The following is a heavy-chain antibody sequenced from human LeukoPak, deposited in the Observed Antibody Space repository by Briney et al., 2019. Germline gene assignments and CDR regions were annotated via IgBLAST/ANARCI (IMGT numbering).Heavy chain of an antibody. D-gene: IGHD3-9*01. CDR1: GFTFSSYG. J-gene: IGHJ4*02. Sequence: GGSLRLSCAASGFTFSSYGMHWVRQAPGKGLEWVAVIWYDGSNKYYADSVKGRFTISRDNSKNTLYLQMNSLRAEDTAVYYCAKVPLRYFDWPSIYYFDYWGQGTLVTVSS. V-gene: IGHV3-33*06. CDR2: IWYDGSNK. CDR3: AKVPLRYFDWPSIYYFDY.